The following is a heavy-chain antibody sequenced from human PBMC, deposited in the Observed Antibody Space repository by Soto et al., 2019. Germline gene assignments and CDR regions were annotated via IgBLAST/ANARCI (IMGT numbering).Heavy chain of an antibody. CDR2: INHSGST. V-gene: IGHV4-34*01. CDR1: GGSFSGYY. Sequence: SETLSLTCAVYGGSFSGYYWSWIRQPPGKGLEWIGEINHSGSTNYNPSLKSRVTISVDTSKKQFSQKLSSVTAADTAVYYCARGGIYDFWSGYYQGYYYGMDVWGQGTTVTVSS. D-gene: IGHD3-3*01. J-gene: IGHJ6*02. CDR3: ARGGIYDFWSGYYQGYYYGMDV.